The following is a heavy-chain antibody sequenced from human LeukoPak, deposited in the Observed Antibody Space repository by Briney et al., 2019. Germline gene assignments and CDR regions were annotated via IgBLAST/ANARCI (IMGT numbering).Heavy chain of an antibody. CDR2: MNPNSGNT. Sequence: ASVKVSCKASGYTFITYDINWARQATGQGLEWMGWMNPNSGNTGYAQNFQGRVTMTRNTSISTAYMELSSLRSEDAAVYYCARSGAVAGSWFDPWGQGTLVTVSS. CDR3: ARSGAVAGSWFDP. V-gene: IGHV1-8*01. CDR1: GYTFITYD. J-gene: IGHJ5*02. D-gene: IGHD6-19*01.